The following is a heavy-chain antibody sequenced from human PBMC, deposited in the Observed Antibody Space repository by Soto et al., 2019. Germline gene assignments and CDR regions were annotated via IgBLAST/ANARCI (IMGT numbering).Heavy chain of an antibody. V-gene: IGHV5-51*01. CDR1: GYSFTSYW. Sequence: PGESLKISCEASGYSFTSYWIGWVRQMPGKGLEWMGIIHPGDSDTKFSPSFQGQVTIPVDKSITTAYPQWSSLKATDTAMYYYARTQGPEVAASLEYYYFYGMDVWGQGTMVTVYS. CDR2: IHPGDSDT. D-gene: IGHD2-15*01. J-gene: IGHJ6*02. CDR3: ARTQGPEVAASLEYYYFYGMDV.